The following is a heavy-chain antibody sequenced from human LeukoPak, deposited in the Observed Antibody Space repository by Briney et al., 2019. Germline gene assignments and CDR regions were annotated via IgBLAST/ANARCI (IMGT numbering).Heavy chain of an antibody. CDR3: AIRSGSYYGPIVY. Sequence: PGGSLRLSCAASGFTVSSNYMSWVRQAPGKGLEWVSAISGSGGSTYYADSVKGRFTISRDNSKNTLYLQMNSLRAEDTAVYYCAIRSGSYYGPIVYWGQGTLVTVSS. CDR1: GFTVSSNY. J-gene: IGHJ4*02. D-gene: IGHD3-10*01. CDR2: ISGSGGST. V-gene: IGHV3-23*01.